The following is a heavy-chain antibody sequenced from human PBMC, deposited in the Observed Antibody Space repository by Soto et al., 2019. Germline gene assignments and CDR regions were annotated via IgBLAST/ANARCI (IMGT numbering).Heavy chain of an antibody. Sequence: ASVKVSCKSSGVSFDSFTFSWVRQAPGQGLEWMGGFVPMFGSASVAQRFQGRVRITADASTGIGYMELSDLRSEDSAIYYCAREDENTGHYSWFDPWGPGTLVTVSS. J-gene: IGHJ5*02. CDR3: AREDENTGHYSWFDP. CDR2: FVPMFGSA. D-gene: IGHD3-22*01. CDR1: GVSFDSFT. V-gene: IGHV1-69*13.